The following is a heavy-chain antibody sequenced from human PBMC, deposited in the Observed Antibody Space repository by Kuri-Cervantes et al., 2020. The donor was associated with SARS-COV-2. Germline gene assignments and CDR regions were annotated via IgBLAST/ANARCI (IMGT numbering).Heavy chain of an antibody. CDR3: AKCFWASGGYYADY. CDR1: GFTVSSRY. V-gene: IGHV3-53*01. CDR2: IYTGGTT. D-gene: IGHD3-22*01. J-gene: IGHJ4*02. Sequence: GGSLRLSCAASGFTVSSRYMTLVRQAPEKGLEWVSTIYTGGTTDYADSVKGRFIISRDNSKNKLYLQMNSLRAEDTAVYYCAKCFWASGGYYADYWGQGTLVTVSS.